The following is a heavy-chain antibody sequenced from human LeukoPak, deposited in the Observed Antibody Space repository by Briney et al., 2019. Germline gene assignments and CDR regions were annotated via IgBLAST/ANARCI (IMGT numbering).Heavy chain of an antibody. V-gene: IGHV4-34*01. CDR2: INHSGST. D-gene: IGHD3-16*01. Sequence: PSETLSLTCAVYGGSFSGYYWSWIRQPPGKGLEWIGEINHSGSTNYNPSLKSRVTISVDTSKNQFSLKLSSVTAADTAVYYCARRRDYVWGSYKVRYYIDVWGKGTTVAISS. CDR3: ARRRDYVWGSYKVRYYIDV. CDR1: GGSFSGYY. J-gene: IGHJ6*03.